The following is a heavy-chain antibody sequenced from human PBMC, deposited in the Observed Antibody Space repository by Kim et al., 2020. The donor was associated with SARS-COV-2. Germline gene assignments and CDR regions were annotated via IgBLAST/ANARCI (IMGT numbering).Heavy chain of an antibody. CDR3: ARVPTYYNILGGFPLDY. V-gene: IGHV3-23*01. CDR2: IRASGYDT. Sequence: GGSLRLSCAAFGFIFSSYTISWVRQAPGKGLEWVSSIRASGYDTFYADSVKGRFTISRDNSQNTLYLQMNNLRADDTAVYYCARVPTYYNILGGFPLDYWGQGTLVTVSS. CDR1: GFIFSSYT. D-gene: IGHD3-9*01. J-gene: IGHJ4*02.